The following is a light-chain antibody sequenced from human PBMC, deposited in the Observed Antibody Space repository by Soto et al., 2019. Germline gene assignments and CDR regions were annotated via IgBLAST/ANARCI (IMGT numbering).Light chain of an antibody. Sequence: QSVLTQVPSVSAAPGQKVTNTCSGSNSNIGSKDVSWYQQLPGTAPKLLIYDNSKPPSGIPDRFSGSKSGTSATLGITGLQSGDEADYYCGTWDSSLSGGVFGGGTKLTVL. CDR2: DNS. J-gene: IGLJ2*01. CDR3: GTWDSSLSGGV. CDR1: NSNIGSKD. V-gene: IGLV1-51*01.